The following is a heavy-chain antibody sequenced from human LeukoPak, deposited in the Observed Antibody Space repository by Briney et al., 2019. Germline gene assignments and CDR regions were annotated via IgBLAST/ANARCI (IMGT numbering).Heavy chain of an antibody. CDR1: GGSFSGYY. CDR2: INHSGST. Sequence: PSETLSLTCAVYGGSFSGYYWSWIRQPPGKGLEWIGEINHSGSTNYNPSLKSRVTISVDTSKNQFSLKLSSVTAADTAVYYCAREWAGFGAVRLRDYWGQGTLVTVSS. D-gene: IGHD3-10*01. CDR3: AREWAGFGAVRLRDY. J-gene: IGHJ4*02. V-gene: IGHV4-34*01.